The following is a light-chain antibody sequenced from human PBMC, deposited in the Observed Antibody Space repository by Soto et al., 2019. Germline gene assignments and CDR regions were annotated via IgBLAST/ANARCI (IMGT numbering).Light chain of an antibody. Sequence: QSALTQPASVSGSPGQSITISCTGTSSDVGSHNLVSWYQQHPGKAPKLMIYEGSKRPSGVSNRFSGSKSGNTASLTISGLQAEDEADYYCCSYAGSSTLVVFGGGTKLTVL. CDR2: EGS. V-gene: IGLV2-23*01. CDR1: SSDVGSHNL. CDR3: CSYAGSSTLVV. J-gene: IGLJ2*01.